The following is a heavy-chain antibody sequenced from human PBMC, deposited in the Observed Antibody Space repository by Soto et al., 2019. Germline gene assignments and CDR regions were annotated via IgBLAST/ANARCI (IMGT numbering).Heavy chain of an antibody. Sequence: PCETLSLTGTASGGSITTGGSYWSWLRQHPGKGLEWIGNIYHSWDTYYNPSLKSRLTISVDTSKNHFSLMVDSVTAADTAVYYCARARFQVLYGKPYFDSWGQGTLVTVSS. J-gene: IGHJ4*02. D-gene: IGHD2-2*02. CDR1: GGSITTGGSY. CDR3: ARARFQVLYGKPYFDS. CDR2: IYHSWDT. V-gene: IGHV4-31*03.